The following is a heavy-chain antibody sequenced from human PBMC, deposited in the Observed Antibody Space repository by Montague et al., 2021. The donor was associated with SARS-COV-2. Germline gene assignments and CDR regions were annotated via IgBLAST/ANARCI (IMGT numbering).Heavy chain of an antibody. CDR3: ARSIAVAGKEWYYYYGMDV. Sequence: SETLSLTCTVSGGSISSYYWSWIRQPAGKGLEWIGRIYTSGSTNYNPSLKSRVTISVDTSKNQFSLKLSSVTAADTAVYYCARSIAVAGKEWYYYYGMDVWGQGTTVTVSS. J-gene: IGHJ6*02. D-gene: IGHD6-19*01. CDR2: IYTSGST. V-gene: IGHV4-4*07. CDR1: GGSISSYY.